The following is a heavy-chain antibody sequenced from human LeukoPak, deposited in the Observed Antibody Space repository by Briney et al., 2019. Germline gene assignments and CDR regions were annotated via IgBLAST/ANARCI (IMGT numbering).Heavy chain of an antibody. V-gene: IGHV3-7*01. Sequence: GGSLRLSCVVSGFTFDMSTMTWVRQAPGKGPEWVAKMKEDGTEIFYAGSVAGRFTISRDNSKNSLYLRMNSLRVEDTAEYYCVTGGAPGGRFENWGQGTLVTVSS. CDR2: MKEDGTEI. D-gene: IGHD3-16*01. CDR1: GFTFDMST. CDR3: VTGGAPGGRFEN. J-gene: IGHJ4*02.